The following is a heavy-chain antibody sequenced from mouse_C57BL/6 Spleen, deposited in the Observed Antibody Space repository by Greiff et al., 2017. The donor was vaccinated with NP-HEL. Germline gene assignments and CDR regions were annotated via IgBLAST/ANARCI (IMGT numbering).Heavy chain of an antibody. V-gene: IGHV2-9-1*01. CDR2: IWTGGGT. CDR3: ARNSNYSNSRYWFDY. J-gene: IGHJ2*01. D-gene: IGHD2-5*01. Sequence: VQLVESGPGLVAPSQSLSITCTVSGFSLTSYAISWVRQPPGKGLEWLGVIWTGGGTNYNSALKSRLSISQDTSKSQVFLKMNSLQTDDTARYYCARNSNYSNSRYWFDYWGQGTTLTVSS. CDR1: GFSLTSYA.